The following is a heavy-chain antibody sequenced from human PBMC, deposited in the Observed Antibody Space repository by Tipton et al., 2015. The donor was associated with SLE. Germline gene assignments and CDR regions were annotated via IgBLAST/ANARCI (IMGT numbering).Heavy chain of an antibody. CDR1: GGSFSGYY. Sequence: TLSLTCAAYGGSFSGYYWSWIRQPPGKGLEWIGHIYTSGSTNYNPSLKSRVTISVDTSKNQFSLKLSSVTAADTAVYYCASGSGYGSGSYSLDYWGQGTLVTVSS. CDR2: IYTSGST. V-gene: IGHV4-59*10. J-gene: IGHJ4*02. CDR3: ASGSGYGSGSYSLDY. D-gene: IGHD3-10*01.